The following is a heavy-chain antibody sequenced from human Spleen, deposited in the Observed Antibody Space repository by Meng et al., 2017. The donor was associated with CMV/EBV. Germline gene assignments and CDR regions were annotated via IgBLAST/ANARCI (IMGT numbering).Heavy chain of an antibody. J-gene: IGHJ5*02. CDR1: GFTVSSNY. CDR3: AREITNWFDP. CDR2: IYSGGST. D-gene: IGHD3-10*01. Sequence: ERRLVGPGGGLVQPGGTPRLSCAASGFTVSSNYMSWVRQAPGKGLEWVSVIYSGGSTYSTDSVKGRFTISRDNSKNTLYLQMNSLRAEDTAVYYCAREITNWFDPWGQGTLVTVSS. V-gene: IGHV3-66*01.